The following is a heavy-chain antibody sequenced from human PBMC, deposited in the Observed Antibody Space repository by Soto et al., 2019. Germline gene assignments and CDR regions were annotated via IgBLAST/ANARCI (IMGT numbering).Heavy chain of an antibody. V-gene: IGHV3-23*01. Sequence: EVQLLESGGGLVQPGGSLRLSCAASGLTFSSYAMSWVRQAPGKGLEWVSTISGSGDSTYYADSVKGRFTISRENSKNTLYLQMNSLRAEDTAVYYCAKDGGFCGGSLDYWGLGTLVTVSS. CDR1: GLTFSSYA. CDR2: ISGSGDST. CDR3: AKDGGFCGGSLDY. D-gene: IGHD2-15*01. J-gene: IGHJ4*02.